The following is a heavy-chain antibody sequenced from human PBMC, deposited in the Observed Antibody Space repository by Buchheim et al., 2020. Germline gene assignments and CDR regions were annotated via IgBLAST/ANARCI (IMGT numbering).Heavy chain of an antibody. CDR1: GGSISSGSYY. CDR2: IYTSGST. J-gene: IGHJ6*04. Sequence: QVQLQESGPGLVKPSQTLSLTCTVSGGSISSGSYYWSWIRQPAGKGLEWIGRIYTSGSTNYNPSLKSRVTISVDTSKTQFSLKLSSVTAADTAVYYCARGRQAGFGELSRHGMDVWGKGTT. V-gene: IGHV4-61*02. D-gene: IGHD3-10*01. CDR3: ARGRQAGFGELSRHGMDV.